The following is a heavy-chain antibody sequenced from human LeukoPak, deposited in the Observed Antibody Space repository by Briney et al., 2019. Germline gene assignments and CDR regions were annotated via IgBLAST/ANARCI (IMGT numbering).Heavy chain of an antibody. D-gene: IGHD3-22*01. CDR2: IYYSGST. CDR3: ARMHYYDSSGRFDY. Sequence: SETLSLTCTVSGGSISSYYWSWIRQPPGKGLEWIGYIYYSGSTNYNPSLKGRVTISVDTSKNQFSLKLSSVTAADTAVYYCARMHYYDSSGRFDYWGQGTLVTVSS. J-gene: IGHJ4*02. CDR1: GGSISSYY. V-gene: IGHV4-59*08.